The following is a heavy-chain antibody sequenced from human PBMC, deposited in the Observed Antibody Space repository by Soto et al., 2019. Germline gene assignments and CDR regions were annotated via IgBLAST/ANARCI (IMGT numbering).Heavy chain of an antibody. V-gene: IGHV4-4*02. Sequence: PSETLSPTCAVSGGSISSSSWWTWVRQSPGKGLEWIGEIFESGATNYNPSLKSRLTMSVDKSKNQFSLNLSSLTAADTAVYFCTTSHAGELNNWGQGTLVTVSS. D-gene: IGHD1-7*01. CDR2: IFESGAT. CDR3: TTSHAGELNN. J-gene: IGHJ4*02. CDR1: GGSISSSSW.